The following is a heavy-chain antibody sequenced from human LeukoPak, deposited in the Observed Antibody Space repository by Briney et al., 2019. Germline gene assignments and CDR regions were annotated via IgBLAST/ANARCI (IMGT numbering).Heavy chain of an antibody. CDR1: GGSISSSSYY. CDR2: IYYSGST. J-gene: IGHJ6*02. V-gene: IGHV4-39*01. Sequence: PSETLSLTCTVSGGSISSSSYYWGWIRQPPGKGLEWIGSIYYSGSTYYNPSLKSRVTISVDTSKNQFSLKLSSVTAADTAVYYCAEVHGTGYSSSWLPWNYGMGVWGQGTTVTVSS. D-gene: IGHD6-13*01. CDR3: AEVHGTGYSSSWLPWNYGMGV.